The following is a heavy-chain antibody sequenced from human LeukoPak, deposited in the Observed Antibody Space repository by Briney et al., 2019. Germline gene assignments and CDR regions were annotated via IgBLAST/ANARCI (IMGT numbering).Heavy chain of an antibody. CDR1: GFTVSSNY. V-gene: IGHV3-66*01. CDR2: IYSGGST. CDR3: ARGGGSSSWYGNDY. D-gene: IGHD6-13*01. J-gene: IGHJ4*02. Sequence: PGGSLRLSCAASGFTVSSNYMSWVRQAPGKGLEWASVIYSGGSTYYADSVKGRFTISRDNSKNTLYLQMNSLRAEDTAVYYCARGGGSSSWYGNDYWGQGTLVTVSS.